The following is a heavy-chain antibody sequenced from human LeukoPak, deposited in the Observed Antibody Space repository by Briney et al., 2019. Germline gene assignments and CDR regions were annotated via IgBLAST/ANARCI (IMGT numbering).Heavy chain of an antibody. D-gene: IGHD3-22*01. V-gene: IGHV4-39*07. Sequence: SETLSLTCTVSGGPISSTNYYWGWIRQPPGKGLEWIGHIYYNGSAYYNPSLKSRVAISRDTSKNQFSLMLTSVTAADTAVYYCARGGYYYDTRGYYPTLDHWGQGTLVPVSS. J-gene: IGHJ4*02. CDR2: IYYNGSA. CDR3: ARGGYYYDTRGYYPTLDH. CDR1: GGPISSTNYY.